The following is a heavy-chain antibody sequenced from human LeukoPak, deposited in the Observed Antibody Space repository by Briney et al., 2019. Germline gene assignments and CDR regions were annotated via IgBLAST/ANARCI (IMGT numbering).Heavy chain of an antibody. J-gene: IGHJ4*02. CDR1: GYTLTSYG. CDR3: ARVPRGIAAALPDY. CDR2: ISAYNGNT. Sequence: ASAKVSCKASGYTLTSYGISWVRQAPGQGLEWMGWISAYNGNTNYAQKLQGRVTMTTDTSTSTAYMELRSLRSDDTAVYYCARVPRGIAAALPDYWGQGTLVTVSS. V-gene: IGHV1-18*01. D-gene: IGHD6-13*01.